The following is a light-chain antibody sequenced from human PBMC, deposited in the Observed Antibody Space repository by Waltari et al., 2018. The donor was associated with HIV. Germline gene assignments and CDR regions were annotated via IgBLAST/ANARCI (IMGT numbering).Light chain of an antibody. CDR1: QKVYANS. CDR2: GAS. V-gene: IGKV3-20*01. J-gene: IGKJ1*01. CDR3: QQYGDSPA. Sequence: DTVLTQSPGTLSLSPGERAPLYCRASQKVYANSLAWYQQKPGQAPRLLISGASDRAAGIPERFSGSGSGTDFSLTISKLEPKDFSVYYCQQYGDSPAFGQGTKVEIK.